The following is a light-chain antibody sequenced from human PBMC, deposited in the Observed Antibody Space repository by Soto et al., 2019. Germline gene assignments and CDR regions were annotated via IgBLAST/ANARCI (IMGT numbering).Light chain of an antibody. CDR1: NIGGKS. J-gene: IGLJ2*01. CDR2: YDR. Sequence: SYELTQPPSVSVAPGKTARITCGGNNIGGKSVHWYQQRPGQAPILVIYYDRDRPSGIPERFSGSNSGNTATLTISRVEAGDEADYYCQVWDTDIDHVLFGGGTKLTVL. CDR3: QVWDTDIDHVL. V-gene: IGLV3-21*04.